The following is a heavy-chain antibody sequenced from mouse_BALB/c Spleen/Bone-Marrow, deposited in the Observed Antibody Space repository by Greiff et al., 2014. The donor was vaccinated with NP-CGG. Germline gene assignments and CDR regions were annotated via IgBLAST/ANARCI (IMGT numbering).Heavy chain of an antibody. CDR3: AMYYYGSSLFAY. V-gene: IGHV14-3*02. D-gene: IGHD1-1*01. CDR2: IDPANGNT. Sequence: EVKRVESGAELVKPGASVKLSCTASGFNIKDTYMHWVKQRPEQGLEWIGRIDPANGNTKYDPKFQGKATITADTSSNTAYLQLSSLTSEDTAVYYCAMYYYGSSLFAYWGQGTLVTVSA. CDR1: GFNIKDTY. J-gene: IGHJ3*01.